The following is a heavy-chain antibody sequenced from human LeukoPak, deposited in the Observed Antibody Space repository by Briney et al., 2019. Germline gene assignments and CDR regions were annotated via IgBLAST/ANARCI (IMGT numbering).Heavy chain of an antibody. D-gene: IGHD6-19*01. J-gene: IGHJ4*02. CDR2: ISGSGGTT. V-gene: IGHV3-23*01. CDR1: GFTFSDYA. CDR3: ARVSQQWLTYSDY. Sequence: PGGSLRLSCAASGFTFSDYALTWVRRAPGKGLEWVSGISGSGGTTYYADSVKGRFTISRDNSKNTLYLQMNSLRVEDAAVYYCARVSQQWLTYSDYWGQGTLVTVSS.